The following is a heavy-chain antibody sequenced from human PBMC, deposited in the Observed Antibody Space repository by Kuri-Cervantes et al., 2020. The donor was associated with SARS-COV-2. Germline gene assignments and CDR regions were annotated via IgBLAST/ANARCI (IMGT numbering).Heavy chain of an antibody. Sequence: SVKVSCKASGDTFSSYAITWVRQAPGQGLEWMGRIIPIFGTANYAQKFQGRVTIIADKSTSTAYMELSSLRSEDTAVYYCASRYCSSTSCRKYFQHWGQGTLVTVSS. CDR1: GDTFSSYA. J-gene: IGHJ1*01. CDR2: IIPIFGTA. D-gene: IGHD2-2*01. V-gene: IGHV1-69*06. CDR3: ASRYCSSTSCRKYFQH.